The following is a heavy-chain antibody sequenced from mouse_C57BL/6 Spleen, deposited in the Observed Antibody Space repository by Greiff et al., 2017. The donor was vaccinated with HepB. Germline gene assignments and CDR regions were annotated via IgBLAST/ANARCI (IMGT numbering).Heavy chain of an antibody. CDR2: IHPNSGST. V-gene: IGHV1-64*01. CDR3: AGYDGYPGGFAY. CDR1: GYTFTSYW. Sequence: QVQLQQPGAELVKPGASVKLSCKASGYTFTSYWMHWVKQRPGQGLEWIGMIHPNSGSTNYNEKFKSKATLTVDKSSSTAYMQLSSLTSEDSAVYYCAGYDGYPGGFAYWGQGTLVTVSA. J-gene: IGHJ3*01. D-gene: IGHD2-3*01.